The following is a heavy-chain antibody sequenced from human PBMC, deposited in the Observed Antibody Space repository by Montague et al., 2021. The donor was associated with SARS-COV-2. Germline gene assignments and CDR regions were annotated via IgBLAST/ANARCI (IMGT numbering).Heavy chain of an antibody. V-gene: IGHV3-30-3*01. J-gene: IGHJ4*02. D-gene: IGHD6-19*01. CDR1: EFTFSNYA. CDR2: ISYDGSKK. CDR3: ARESVRAVAGDFDY. Sequence: SLRLSCAASEFTFSNYAMHWVRQAPGKGLEWVAFISYDGSKKYYADSVKGRFTISRDNSKNTPYLQMNSLRAEDTAVYYCARESVRAVAGDFDYWGQGTLVTVSS.